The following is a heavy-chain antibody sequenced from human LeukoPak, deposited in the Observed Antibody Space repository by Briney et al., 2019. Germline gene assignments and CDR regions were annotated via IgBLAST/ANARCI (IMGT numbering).Heavy chain of an antibody. D-gene: IGHD2-15*01. Sequence: PGGSLRLSCVASRFQFSSYAMSWVRQAPGKGLEWVSVISGSGGSTYYADSVKGRFTISRDNSKSTLCLQMNSLRAEDTAVYYCAKQLGYCSDGSCYFPYWGQGTLVTVSS. CDR3: AKQLGYCSDGSCYFPY. CDR1: RFQFSSYA. V-gene: IGHV3-23*01. CDR2: ISGSGGST. J-gene: IGHJ4*02.